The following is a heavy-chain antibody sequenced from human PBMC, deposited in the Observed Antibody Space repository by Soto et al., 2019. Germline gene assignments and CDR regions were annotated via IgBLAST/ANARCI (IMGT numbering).Heavy chain of an antibody. CDR3: AKDLSDFWSGYNIGY. CDR1: GFTFSSYG. D-gene: IGHD3-3*01. Sequence: QVQLVESGGGVVQPGRSLRLSCAASGFTFSSYGMHWVRQAPGKGLEWVAVISYDGSNKYYADSVKGRFTISRDNSKNTLYLKMNSLRAEDTAVYYCAKDLSDFWSGYNIGYWGQGTLVTVSS. V-gene: IGHV3-30*18. J-gene: IGHJ4*02. CDR2: ISYDGSNK.